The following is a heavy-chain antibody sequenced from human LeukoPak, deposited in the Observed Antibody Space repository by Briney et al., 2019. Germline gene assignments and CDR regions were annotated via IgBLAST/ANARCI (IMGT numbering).Heavy chain of an antibody. J-gene: IGHJ4*02. D-gene: IGHD3-10*01. CDR1: GFTFSSYA. Sequence: GGSLRLSCAASGFTFSSYAMHWVRQAPGKGLEYVSAISSNGGSTYYANSVKGRFTISRDNSKNTLYLQMGSLRAEDMAVYYCARDPTGSGDFDYRGQGTLVTVSS. CDR2: ISSNGGST. CDR3: ARDPTGSGDFDY. V-gene: IGHV3-64*01.